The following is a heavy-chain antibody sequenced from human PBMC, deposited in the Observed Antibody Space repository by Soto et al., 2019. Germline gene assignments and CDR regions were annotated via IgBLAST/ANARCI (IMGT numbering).Heavy chain of an antibody. V-gene: IGHV1-69*02. J-gene: IGHJ4*02. CDR2: IIPILGIA. D-gene: IGHD7-27*01. CDR1: GGTFSSYT. CDR3: AGLGHSNGPSPFYFDY. Sequence: SVKVSCKASGGTFSSYTISWVRQAPGQGLEWMGRIIPILGIANYAQKFQGRVTITADKSTSTAYMELSSLRSEDTAVYYCAGLGHSNGPSPFYFDYWGQGTLVTVSS.